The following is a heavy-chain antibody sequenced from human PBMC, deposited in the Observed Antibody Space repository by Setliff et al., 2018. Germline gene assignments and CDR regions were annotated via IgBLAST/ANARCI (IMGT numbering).Heavy chain of an antibody. V-gene: IGHV3-9*01. J-gene: IGHJ2*01. CDR1: GFTFNDYA. D-gene: IGHD1-26*01. CDR2: ISWNSGSI. CDR3: ARDPPWELRYFDL. Sequence: GGSLRLSCAASGFTFNDYAMHWVRQATGKGLAWVSGISWNSGSIGYVDSVKGRFTISRDNAKNSLDLQMNSLRAEDTAVYYCARDPPWELRYFDLWGRGTLVTVSS.